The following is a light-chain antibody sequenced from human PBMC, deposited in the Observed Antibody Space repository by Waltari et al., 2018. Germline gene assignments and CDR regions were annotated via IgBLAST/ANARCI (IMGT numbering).Light chain of an antibody. CDR3: QQYNSYPWT. Sequence: DMQMTQSPSTLSASVGDRVTITCRASQSVSAWLAWYQQKPGKAPNLLIYKASSLQSGVPSRFSGSGSGTEFTLTISSLQPDDFATYFCQQYNSYPWTFGQGTKEEI. V-gene: IGKV1-5*03. CDR1: QSVSAW. J-gene: IGKJ1*01. CDR2: KAS.